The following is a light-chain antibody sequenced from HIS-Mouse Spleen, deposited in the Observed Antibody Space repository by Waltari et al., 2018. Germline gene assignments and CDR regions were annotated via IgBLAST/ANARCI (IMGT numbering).Light chain of an antibody. J-gene: IGLJ3*02. CDR1: SSVVESYNL. CDR3: CSYAGSSTWV. V-gene: IGLV2-23*01. CDR2: DGS. Sequence: QSALTQLASVSGAPGQSITTSCPGTSSVVESYNLVSWYQQHPGKAPKLMIYDGSKRPSGVSNRFSGSKSGNTASLTISGLQAEDEADYYCCSYAGSSTWVFGGGTKLTVL.